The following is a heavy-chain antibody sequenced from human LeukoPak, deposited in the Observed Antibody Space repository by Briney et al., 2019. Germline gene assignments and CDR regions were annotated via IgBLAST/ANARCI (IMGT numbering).Heavy chain of an antibody. CDR3: ARVPYNWNAGY. Sequence: GGSLRLSCAASGFTVSSNYMSWVRQAPGKGLEWVSVIYSGGSTYYADSVKGRFTISRDNSKNTLYLQMNSLRAEDTAVYYCARVPYNWNAGYWGQGTLVTVSS. D-gene: IGHD1-20*01. CDR2: IYSGGST. J-gene: IGHJ4*02. CDR1: GFTVSSNY. V-gene: IGHV3-53*01.